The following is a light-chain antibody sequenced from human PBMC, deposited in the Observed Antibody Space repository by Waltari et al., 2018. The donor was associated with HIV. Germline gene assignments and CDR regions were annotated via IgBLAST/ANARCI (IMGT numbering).Light chain of an antibody. V-gene: IGKV4-1*01. CDR3: QQYYSTPYT. CDR1: QSVLYSSNNKNY. J-gene: IGKJ2*01. Sequence: DIVMTQSPDYLVVSLGERATINCKSCQSVLYSSNNKNYLAWYQQKPGQPPKLLIYWVSTRESGVPDRVSGSGSRTDFTLTISSLQAEDVAVYYCQQYYSTPYTFGQGTKLEIK. CDR2: WVS.